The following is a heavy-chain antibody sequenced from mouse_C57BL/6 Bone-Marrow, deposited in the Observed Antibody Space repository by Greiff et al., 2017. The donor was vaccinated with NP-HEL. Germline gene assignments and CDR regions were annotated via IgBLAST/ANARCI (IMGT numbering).Heavy chain of an antibody. J-gene: IGHJ2*01. CDR2: IFPGSGST. V-gene: IGHV1-75*01. CDR1: GYTFTDYY. Sequence: QVQLQQSGPELVKPGASVKISCKASGYTFTDYYINWVKQRPGQGLEWIGWIFPGSGSTYYNETFKGRATLTVDKSSRTAYMLLSSLTSEDSAVYFCAREADYGSLCFDDWGQGTTLTVSS. D-gene: IGHD1-1*01. CDR3: AREADYGSLCFDD.